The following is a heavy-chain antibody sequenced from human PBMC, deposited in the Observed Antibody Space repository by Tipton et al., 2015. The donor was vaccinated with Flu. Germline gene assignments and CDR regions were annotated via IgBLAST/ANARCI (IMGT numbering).Heavy chain of an antibody. CDR3: ARGVAAAGTSYYFDY. J-gene: IGHJ4*02. CDR2: IYYSGST. V-gene: IGHV4-31*01. D-gene: IGHD6-13*01. Sequence: TLSLTCTVSGGSISSGGYYWSWIRQHPGKGLEWIGYIYYSGSTYYNPSLKSLVTISVDTSKNQFSLKLSSVTAEDTAVYYCARGVAAAGTSYYFDYWGQGTLVAVSS. CDR1: GGSISSGGYY.